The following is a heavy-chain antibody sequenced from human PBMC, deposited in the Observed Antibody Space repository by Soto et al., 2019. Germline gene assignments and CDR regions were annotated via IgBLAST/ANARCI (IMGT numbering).Heavy chain of an antibody. J-gene: IGHJ5*02. CDR1: GGSISSSSYY. CDR3: ARLPHAYDFWSGYSRKNNWFDP. CDR2: IYYSGST. D-gene: IGHD3-3*01. Sequence: SETLSLTCTVSGGSISSSSYYWGWIRQPPGKGLEWIGSIYYSGSTYYNPSLKSQVTISVDTSKNQFSLKLSSVTAADTAVYYCARLPHAYDFWSGYSRKNNWFDPWGQGTLVTVSS. V-gene: IGHV4-39*01.